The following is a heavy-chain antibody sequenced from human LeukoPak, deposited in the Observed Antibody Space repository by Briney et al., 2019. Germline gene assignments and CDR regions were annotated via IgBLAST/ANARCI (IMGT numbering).Heavy chain of an antibody. CDR2: INHSGST. CDR1: GGSFSGYY. Sequence: KPSETLSLTCAVYGGSFSGYYWSWIRQPPGKGLEWIGEINHSGSTNYNPSLKSRVTISVDTSKNQFSLKLSSVTAADTAVYYCAGGGSVSWRKWFDPWGQGTLVTVSS. CDR3: AGGGSVSWRKWFDP. D-gene: IGHD2-2*01. J-gene: IGHJ5*02. V-gene: IGHV4-34*01.